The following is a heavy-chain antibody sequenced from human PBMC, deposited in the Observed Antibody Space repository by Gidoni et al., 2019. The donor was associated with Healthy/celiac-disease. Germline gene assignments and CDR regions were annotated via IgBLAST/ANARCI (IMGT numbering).Heavy chain of an antibody. CDR3: ARHLSSYYYYMDV. J-gene: IGHJ6*03. V-gene: IGHV4-39*01. Sequence: QLQLQESGPGLVKPSETLSLTCTASGGSISSSSYYWGWIRQPPGKGLEWIGSIYYSGSTYYNPSLKSRVTISVDTSKNQFSLKLSSVTAADTAVYYCARHLSSYYYYMDVWGKGTTVTVSS. CDR1: GGSISSSSYY. CDR2: IYYSGST.